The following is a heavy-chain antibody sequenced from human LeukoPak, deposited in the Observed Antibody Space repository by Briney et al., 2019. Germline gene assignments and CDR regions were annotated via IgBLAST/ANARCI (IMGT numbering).Heavy chain of an antibody. CDR3: AEGSGSGWYGGFAP. Sequence: GGSLRLSCAASGFPLSNHWMTWVRQAPGKGLEWVSSIDASGGSTYYADSVKGRFTISRDNSKNTFYLQMNSLRADDTAVYYCAEGSGSGWYGGFAPWGQGTLVTVSS. CDR2: IDASGGST. CDR1: GFPLSNHW. D-gene: IGHD6-19*01. V-gene: IGHV3-23*01. J-gene: IGHJ5*02.